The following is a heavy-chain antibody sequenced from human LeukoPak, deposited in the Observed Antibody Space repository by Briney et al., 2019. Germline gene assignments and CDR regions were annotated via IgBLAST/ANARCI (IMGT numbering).Heavy chain of an antibody. V-gene: IGHV1-2*02. J-gene: IGHJ4*02. CDR1: GYTFTGYY. CDR3: ARAKSMATITFLGY. CDR2: INPNRGGT. Sequence: ASVKVSCKASGYTFTGYYMHWVRQAPGQGLEWMGWINPNRGGTNYAQKFQGRVTTTRDTSISTAYMELSRLRSDDTAVYYCARAKSMATITFLGYWGQGTLVTVSS. D-gene: IGHD5-24*01.